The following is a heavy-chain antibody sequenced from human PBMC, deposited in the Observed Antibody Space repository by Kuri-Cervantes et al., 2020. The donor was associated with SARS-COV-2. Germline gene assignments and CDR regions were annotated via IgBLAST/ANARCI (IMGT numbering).Heavy chain of an antibody. V-gene: IGHV4-59*01. CDR2: IYYSGST. J-gene: IGHJ4*02. CDR3: ARANYYYDSSGWGCYFDY. D-gene: IGHD3-22*01. CDR1: GGSISSYY. Sequence: SETLSLTCTVSGGSISSYYWSWIRQPPGKGLEWIGYIYYSGSTNYNPSLKSRVTISVDTSKNPFSLKLSSVTAADTAVYYCARANYYYDSSGWGCYFDYWGQGTLVTVSS.